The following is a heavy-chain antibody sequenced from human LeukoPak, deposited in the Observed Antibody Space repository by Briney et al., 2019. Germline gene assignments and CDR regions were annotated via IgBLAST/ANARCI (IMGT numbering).Heavy chain of an antibody. V-gene: IGHV1-18*01. CDR3: ARTLYDFWSGYYPNWFDP. D-gene: IGHD3-3*01. CDR2: ISAYNGNT. CDR1: GYTFTSYG. Sequence: AASVKVSCKASGYTFTSYGISWVRQAPGQGLEWMGWISAYNGNTNYAQKLQGRVTMTTDTSTSTAYMELKSLRSDDTAVYYCARTLYDFWSGYYPNWFDPWGQGTLVTVSS. J-gene: IGHJ5*02.